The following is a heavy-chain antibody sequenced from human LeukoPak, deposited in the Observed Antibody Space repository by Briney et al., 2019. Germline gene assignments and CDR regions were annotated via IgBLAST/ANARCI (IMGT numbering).Heavy chain of an antibody. J-gene: IGHJ5*02. D-gene: IGHD3-10*01. Sequence: ASVKVSCKAPGYTFTSYDINWVRQATGQGLEWMGWMNPNSGNTGYAQKFQGRVTMTRNTSISTAYMELSSLRSEDTAVYYCARGKARRELANWFDPWGQGALVTVSS. V-gene: IGHV1-8*01. CDR2: MNPNSGNT. CDR3: ARGKARRELANWFDP. CDR1: GYTFTSYD.